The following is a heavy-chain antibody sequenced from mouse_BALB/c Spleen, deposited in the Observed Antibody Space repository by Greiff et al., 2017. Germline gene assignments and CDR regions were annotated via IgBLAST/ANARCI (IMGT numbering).Heavy chain of an antibody. Sequence: EVQLVESGGGLVKPGGSLKLSCAASGFTFSSYAMSWVRQTPEKRLEWVASISSGGSTYYPDSVKGRFTISRDNARNILYLQMSSLRSEDTAMYYCVLTLGGYYAMDYWGQGTSVTVSS. CDR3: VLTLGGYYAMDY. CDR2: ISSGGST. D-gene: IGHD4-1*01. J-gene: IGHJ4*01. CDR1: GFTFSSYA. V-gene: IGHV5-6-5*01.